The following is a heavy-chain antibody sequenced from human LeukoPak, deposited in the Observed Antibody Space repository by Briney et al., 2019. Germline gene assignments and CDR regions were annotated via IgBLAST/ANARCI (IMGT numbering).Heavy chain of an antibody. CDR1: GFTFSSYA. V-gene: IGHV3-23*01. Sequence: PGGSLRLSCAASGFTFSSYAMSWVRQAPGKGLEWVSCISGSGGTTSYADSVKGRVTISRDNSKNTLYLQMNSLRAEDTAVYYCAKRDSSGSLPRLFDYWGQGTLVTVSS. J-gene: IGHJ4*02. CDR3: AKRDSSGSLPRLFDY. D-gene: IGHD6-19*01. CDR2: ISGSGGTT.